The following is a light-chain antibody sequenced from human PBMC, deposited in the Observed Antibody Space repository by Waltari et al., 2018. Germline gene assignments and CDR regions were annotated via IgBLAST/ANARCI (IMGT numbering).Light chain of an antibody. V-gene: IGLV4-69*01. J-gene: IGLJ3*02. CDR1: SGHSSNV. CDR2: VNSDGSH. CDR3: QTGGHGTWV. Sequence: QLVLTQSPSASASLGASVKLTCTLSSGHSSNVIAWLQEQPGKGPRYLMKVNSDGSHSKGDELPDRFAGSSSGAERYLTSSSLQSEDEADYYCQTGGHGTWVFGGGTKLTVL.